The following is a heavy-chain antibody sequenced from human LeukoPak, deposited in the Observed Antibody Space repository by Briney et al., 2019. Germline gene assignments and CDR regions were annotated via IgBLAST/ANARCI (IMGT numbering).Heavy chain of an antibody. CDR2: INPNRGGT. J-gene: IGHJ3*02. CDR1: GYTFTGYY. CDR3: ARVLYYDSSGYYYPVAFDI. V-gene: IGHV1-2*02. D-gene: IGHD3-22*01. Sequence: GASVKVSCKASGYTFTGYYMHWVRQAPGQGLEWMGWINPNRGGTNYAQKFEGRVTMTRDTSISTAYMELSRLRSDDTAVYYCARVLYYDSSGYYYPVAFDIWGQGTMVTVSS.